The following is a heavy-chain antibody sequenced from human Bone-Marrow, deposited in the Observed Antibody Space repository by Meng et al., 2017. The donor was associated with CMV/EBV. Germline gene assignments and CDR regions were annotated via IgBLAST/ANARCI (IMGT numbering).Heavy chain of an antibody. J-gene: IGHJ4*02. Sequence: GESLKISCAASGFTFSSYAMSWVRQAPGKGLEWVSAISGSGGSTYYADSVKGRFTISRDNSKNTLYLQMNSLRAEDTAVYYCAKVPSRAVFCGGDCRIDYWGQGTLVTVSS. D-gene: IGHD2-21*01. CDR3: AKVPSRAVFCGGDCRIDY. CDR2: ISGSGGST. V-gene: IGHV3-23*01. CDR1: GFTFSSYA.